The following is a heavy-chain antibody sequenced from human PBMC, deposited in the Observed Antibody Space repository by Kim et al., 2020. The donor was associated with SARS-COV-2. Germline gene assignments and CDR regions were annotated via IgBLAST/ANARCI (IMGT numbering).Heavy chain of an antibody. CDR1: GFTFSSYW. D-gene: IGHD3-10*01. CDR3: ARSTLLLWFGEENWFDP. Sequence: GGSLRLSCAASGFTFSSYWMSWVRQAPGKGLEWVANIKQDGSEKYYVDSVKGRFTISRDNAKNSLYLQMNSLRAEDTAVYYCARSTLLLWFGEENWFDPWGQGTLVTVSS. J-gene: IGHJ5*02. CDR2: IKQDGSEK. V-gene: IGHV3-7*03.